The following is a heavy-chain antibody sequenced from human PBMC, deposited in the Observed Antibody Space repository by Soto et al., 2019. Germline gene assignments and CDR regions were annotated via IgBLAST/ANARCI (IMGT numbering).Heavy chain of an antibody. D-gene: IGHD3-22*01. CDR3: VRDDRWAFDF. Sequence: DVQLVESGGGLVQPGGSRRVSCAASGFSFSNYAMNWVRQAPGQGLEWGSYISIGSGSIFYADSVKGRFTISRDDAKNSLYMQMNTLRDEDTAVYYCVRDDRWAFDFWGQGTMVTVSS. V-gene: IGHV3-48*02. CDR1: GFSFSNYA. J-gene: IGHJ3*01. CDR2: ISIGSGSI.